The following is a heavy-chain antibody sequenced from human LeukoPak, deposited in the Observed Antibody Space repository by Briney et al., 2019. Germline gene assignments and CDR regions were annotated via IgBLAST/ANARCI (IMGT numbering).Heavy chain of an antibody. D-gene: IGHD6-19*01. CDR2: IYKGST. Sequence: PSETLSLTCAVSGGSINSHYWSCIRQPPGKGLEWIGDIYKGSTKYNPSLKSRVTISVDTSKNHLSLNLTSVLASDTAIYYCARRDTGWNYCDYWGQGILVTVSS. J-gene: IGHJ4*02. V-gene: IGHV4-4*08. CDR3: ARRDTGWNYCDY. CDR1: GGSINSHY.